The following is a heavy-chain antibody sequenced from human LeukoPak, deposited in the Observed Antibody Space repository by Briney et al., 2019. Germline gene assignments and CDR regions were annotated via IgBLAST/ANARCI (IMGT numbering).Heavy chain of an antibody. CDR3: ARDLVVVPANNAFDI. CDR2: IYFTGST. V-gene: IGHV4-4*08. CDR1: GDSFNNYY. J-gene: IGHJ3*02. D-gene: IGHD2-2*01. Sequence: SETLSLTCTVSGDSFNNYYWHWIRQPPGKSLDWIGYIYFTGSTNYNPSLGSRVTMSVDTSKNQFSLKLSSVTAADTAVYYCARDLVVVPANNAFDIWGQGTMVTVSS.